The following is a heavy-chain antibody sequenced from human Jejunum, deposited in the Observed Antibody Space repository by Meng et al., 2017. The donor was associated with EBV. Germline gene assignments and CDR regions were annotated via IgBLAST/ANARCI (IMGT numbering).Heavy chain of an antibody. Sequence: HVQLQQWGAVLLKPSETLALTFAVDGWSFSDYYWTWIRQPPGKGLEWIGEINHGGGAIYNPSLKSRVTISVDTSKNQFSLKLSSVTAADTAVYYCARLGGYASGTYYPIDPWGQGTLVTVSS. CDR3: ARLGGYASGTYYPIDP. CDR1: GWSFSDYY. J-gene: IGHJ5*02. D-gene: IGHD3-10*01. V-gene: IGHV4-34*01. CDR2: INHGGGA.